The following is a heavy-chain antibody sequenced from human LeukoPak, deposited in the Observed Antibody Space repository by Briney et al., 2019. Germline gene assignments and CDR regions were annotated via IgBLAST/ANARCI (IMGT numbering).Heavy chain of an antibody. V-gene: IGHV4-4*07. CDR1: GGSISSYY. CDR2: IYSSGST. J-gene: IGHJ4*02. Sequence: SETLSLTCTVSGGSISSYYWSWIRQPAGKGLEWIGRIYSSGSTNYNPSLKSRVTMSVDTSKNQFSLKLSSVTAADTAVYYCASSSALRLPYHFDYWGQGTLVTVSS. CDR3: ASSSALRLPYHFDY. D-gene: IGHD4-11*01.